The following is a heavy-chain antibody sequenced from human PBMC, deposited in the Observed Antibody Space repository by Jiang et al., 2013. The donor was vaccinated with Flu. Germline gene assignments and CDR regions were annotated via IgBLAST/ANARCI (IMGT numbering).Heavy chain of an antibody. D-gene: IGHD2-15*01. CDR2: INHSGST. CDR3: ARGSILNYCSGGSCLSEQFGFDP. V-gene: IGHV4-34*01. J-gene: IGHJ5*02. CDR1: GGSFSGYY. Sequence: LLKPSETLSLTCAVYGGSFSGYYWSWIRQPPGKGLEWIGEINHSGSTNYNPSLKSRVTISVDTSKNQFSLKLSSVTAADTAVYYCARGSILNYCSGGSCLSEQFGFDPWGQGTLVTVSS.